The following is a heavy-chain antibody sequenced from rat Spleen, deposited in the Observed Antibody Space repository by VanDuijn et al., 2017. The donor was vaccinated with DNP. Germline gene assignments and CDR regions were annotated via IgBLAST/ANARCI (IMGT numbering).Heavy chain of an antibody. J-gene: IGHJ2*01. CDR2: ISTGGGNT. V-gene: IGHV5S11*01. D-gene: IGHD3-8*01. CDR3: TSNPHIKTAPPIDY. CDR1: GFTFSNYY. Sequence: EVQLVESGGGLVQPGRSLKLSCAASGFTFSNYYMAWVRQAPTKGLEWVASISTGGGNTYYRHSVKGRFSISRENAKNTLYLQVNSLRSEETATYYCTSNPHIKTAPPIDYWGQGVMVTVSS.